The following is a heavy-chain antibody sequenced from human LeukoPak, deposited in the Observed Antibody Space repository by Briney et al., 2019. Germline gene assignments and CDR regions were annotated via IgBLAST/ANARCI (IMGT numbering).Heavy chain of an antibody. Sequence: PGGSLRLSCAASGFTFSSYSMNWVRQAPGKGLEWVSSISSSSSYIYYADSVKGRFTISRDNAKNSLYLQMNSLRAEDTAVYYCAVDCSGGSCYYEDFDYWGQGTLVTVSS. CDR1: GFTFSSYS. CDR3: AVDCSGGSCYYEDFDY. J-gene: IGHJ4*02. D-gene: IGHD2-15*01. V-gene: IGHV3-21*01. CDR2: ISSSSSYI.